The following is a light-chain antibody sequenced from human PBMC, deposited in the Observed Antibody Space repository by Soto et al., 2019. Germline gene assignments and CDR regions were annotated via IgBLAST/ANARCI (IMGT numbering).Light chain of an antibody. CDR2: EGH. CDR3: SSYAGYNNFV. J-gene: IGLJ1*01. CDR1: SGYVGTYSL. Sequence: QSVLAQPASVSGSPGQSITISCTGASGYVGTYSLVSWYQQHPGKAPKVVIYEGHKRPSGVPDRFSGSTSVNTASLTISGLQAEDEADYYCSSYAGYNNFVFGTGTKLTVL. V-gene: IGLV2-23*01.